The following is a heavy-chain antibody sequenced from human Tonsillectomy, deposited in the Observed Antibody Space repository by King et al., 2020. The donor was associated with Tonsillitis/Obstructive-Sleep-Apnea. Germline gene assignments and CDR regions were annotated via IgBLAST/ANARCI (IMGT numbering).Heavy chain of an antibody. V-gene: IGHV1-18*01. CDR1: GYTFTNYG. J-gene: IGHJ4*02. CDR2: ISAYNGNT. Sequence: VQLVESGAEVKKPGASVKVSCKASGYTFTNYGISWVRQAPGQGLEWMGWISAYNGNTNYAQNLQGRVTMTTDTSTSTVYMDLRSLRSDDTAVYYCARAGIRIFGVVTVFDYWGQGTLVTVSS. D-gene: IGHD3-3*02. CDR3: ARAGIRIFGVVTVFDY.